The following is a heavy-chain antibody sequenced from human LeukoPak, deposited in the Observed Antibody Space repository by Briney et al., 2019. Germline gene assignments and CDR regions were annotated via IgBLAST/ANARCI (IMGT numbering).Heavy chain of an antibody. CDR1: GGSISSYY. CDR3: ASFYYGFDY. D-gene: IGHD1-26*01. CDR2: IYYSGST. Sequence: SETLSLTCTVSGGSISSYYWSWVRQPPGKGLEWIGYIYYSGSTDYNPSLKSRVTISVDTSKNQFSLKLSSVTAADTAVYYCASFYYGFDYWGQGTLVTVSS. J-gene: IGHJ4*02. V-gene: IGHV4-59*01.